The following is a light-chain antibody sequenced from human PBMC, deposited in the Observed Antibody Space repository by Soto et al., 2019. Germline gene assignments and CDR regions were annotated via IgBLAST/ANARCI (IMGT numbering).Light chain of an antibody. CDR1: QSVLYSSNNKNY. V-gene: IGKV4-1*01. CDR2: WAS. Sequence: DIVMTQSPASLAVSLGERATINCKSSQSVLYSSNNKNYLAWYQQKPGQPPKLLIYWASTRESGVPDRFSGSGSGTDFTLTIRSLQAEDLAVYYCQQYYSTPLTFGGGTKVEIK. J-gene: IGKJ4*01. CDR3: QQYYSTPLT.